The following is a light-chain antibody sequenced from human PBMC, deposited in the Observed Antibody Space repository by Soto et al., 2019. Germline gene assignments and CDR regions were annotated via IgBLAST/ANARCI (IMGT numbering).Light chain of an antibody. V-gene: IGKV3-20*01. CDR2: GAS. CDR3: QQYGSSPRYT. CDR1: QSGSSSY. J-gene: IGKJ2*01. Sequence: EIVLTKSPGTLSLSPGERATLSCRASQSGSSSYLAWYQQKPGQAPRLLIYGASSRATGIPDRFSGSGSGTDFHLTISRLEPEDFAVYYCQQYGSSPRYTFGQGTKLEIK.